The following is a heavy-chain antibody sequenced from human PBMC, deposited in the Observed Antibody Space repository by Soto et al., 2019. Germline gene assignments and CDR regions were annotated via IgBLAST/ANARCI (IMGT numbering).Heavy chain of an antibody. D-gene: IGHD1-26*01. CDR1: GFTLSNFG. J-gene: IGHJ3*02. V-gene: IGHV3-30*18. Sequence: QVQLVESGGGVIQPGGSLRLSCGASGFTLSNFGVHWVRQAPGKGPEWVGAISSDGKTESYGASVRGRFTVSRDNSQNSVFLQMHSLRSDDTGGYYCAQGHVGVIHSQVDIWGPGTMVTVSS. CDR2: ISSDGKTE. CDR3: AQGHVGVIHSQVDI.